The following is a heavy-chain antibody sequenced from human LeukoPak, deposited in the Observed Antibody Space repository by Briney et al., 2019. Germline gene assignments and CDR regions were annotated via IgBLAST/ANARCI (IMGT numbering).Heavy chain of an antibody. CDR1: GFTFSTYD. J-gene: IGHJ4*02. CDR3: ANPFYGSGPRGY. Sequence: LSGGSLRLSCAASGFTFSTYDMTWVRQAPGKGLEWVSAIGSSGSTYYADSVKGRFTISRDNSKNTLYLPMNSLRAEDTAIYYCANPFYGSGPRGYWGQGTLVTVSS. V-gene: IGHV3-23*01. D-gene: IGHD3-10*01. CDR2: IGSSGST.